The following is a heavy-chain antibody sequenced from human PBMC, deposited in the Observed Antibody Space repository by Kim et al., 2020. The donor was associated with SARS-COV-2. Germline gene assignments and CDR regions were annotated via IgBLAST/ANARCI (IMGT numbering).Heavy chain of an antibody. CDR3: VREYCRVMIFGVVSRHGMDL. CDR1: GGSISSGDYY. D-gene: IGHD3-3*01. J-gene: IGHJ6*01. V-gene: IGHV4-30-4*01. CDR2: NYYSGST. Sequence: SETLSLTCTVSGGSISSGDYYWSWIRQPPGKGLEWIGYNYYSGSTYYNPSLKSRVTISVDTSKNQFSLKLSSVTAADTAVYYCVREYCRVMIFGVVSRHGMDLWGQETSVT.